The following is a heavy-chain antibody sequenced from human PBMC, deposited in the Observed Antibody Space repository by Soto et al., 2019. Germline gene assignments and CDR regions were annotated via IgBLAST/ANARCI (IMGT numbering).Heavy chain of an antibody. Sequence: SETLSLTCAVSGGSISSGGYSWSWIRQPPGKGLEWIGYIYHSGSAYYNPSLKSRVTISVDRSKNQFSLKLSSVTAADTAVYYCARGAVVRGVIIAFDYWGQGTLVTVSS. CDR1: GGSISSGGYS. CDR2: IYHSGSA. J-gene: IGHJ4*02. CDR3: ARGAVVRGVIIAFDY. V-gene: IGHV4-30-2*01. D-gene: IGHD3-10*01.